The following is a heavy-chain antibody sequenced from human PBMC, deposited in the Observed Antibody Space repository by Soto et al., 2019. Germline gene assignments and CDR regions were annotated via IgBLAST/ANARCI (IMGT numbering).Heavy chain of an antibody. Sequence: GGSLRLSCAASGFTFSSYWMHWVRQAPGKGLVWLSRINSDGSSTSYADSVKGRFTISRDNAKNTLYLQMNSLRAEDTAVYYCARDPYGGHQLSPDDAFDIWGQGTMVTVSS. CDR2: INSDGSST. D-gene: IGHD4-17*01. CDR3: ARDPYGGHQLSPDDAFDI. V-gene: IGHV3-74*01. J-gene: IGHJ3*02. CDR1: GFTFSSYW.